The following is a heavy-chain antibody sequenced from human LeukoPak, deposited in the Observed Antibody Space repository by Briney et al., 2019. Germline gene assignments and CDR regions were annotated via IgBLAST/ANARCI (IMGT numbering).Heavy chain of an antibody. Sequence: QPGGSLSLSCAASGFTFDDYAMHWVRQAPGKGLEWVSGISWNSGSIGYADSVKGRFTISRDNAKNSLYLQMNSLRAEDMALYYCAKDIYSYGPGQRTGAFDIWGQGTMVTVSS. CDR3: AKDIYSYGPGQRTGAFDI. J-gene: IGHJ3*02. D-gene: IGHD5-18*01. CDR2: ISWNSGSI. V-gene: IGHV3-9*03. CDR1: GFTFDDYA.